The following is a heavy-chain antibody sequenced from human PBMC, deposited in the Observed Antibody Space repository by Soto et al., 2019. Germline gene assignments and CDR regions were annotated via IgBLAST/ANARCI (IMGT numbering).Heavy chain of an antibody. CDR3: ASGLGYCSSTSCSPMDV. Sequence: GGSLRLSCAASGFTFSSYAMHWVRQAPGKGLEWVAVISYDGSNKYYADSVKGRFTISRDNSKNTLYLQMNSLRAEDTAVYYCASGLGYCSSTSCSPMDVWGQGTTLTVSS. D-gene: IGHD2-2*01. CDR2: ISYDGSNK. CDR1: GFTFSSYA. V-gene: IGHV3-30-3*01. J-gene: IGHJ6*02.